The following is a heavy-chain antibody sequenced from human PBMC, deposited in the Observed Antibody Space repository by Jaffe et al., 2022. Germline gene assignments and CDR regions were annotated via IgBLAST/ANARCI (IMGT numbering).Heavy chain of an antibody. CDR3: ARRVLRMGDSSTTYARGGGWFDP. CDR1: GYTFTGYY. D-gene: IGHD6-13*01. J-gene: IGHJ5*02. Sequence: QVQLVQSGAEVKKPGASVKVSCKASGYTFTGYYMHWVRQAPGQGLEWMGWINPNSGGTNYAQKFQGRVTMTRDTSISTAYMELSRLRSDDTAVYYCARRVLRMGDSSTTYARGGGWFDPWGQGTLVTVSS. V-gene: IGHV1-2*02. CDR2: INPNSGGT.